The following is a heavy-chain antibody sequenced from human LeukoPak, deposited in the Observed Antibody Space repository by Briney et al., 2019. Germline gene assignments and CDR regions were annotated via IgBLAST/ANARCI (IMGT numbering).Heavy chain of an antibody. J-gene: IGHJ4*03. CDR2: ISSTTSYI. CDR3: ARDSNYAFDY. V-gene: IGHV3-21*01. D-gene: IGHD4-11*01. CDR1: GFIFNTYS. Sequence: GGSLRLSCAASGFIFNTYSMNCVRQAPGKGLEWVSSISSTTSYIFYADSVKGRFTISRDNAKNSLYLQMTSLRAEDTAVYYCARDSNYAFDYWGQGTTVTVSS.